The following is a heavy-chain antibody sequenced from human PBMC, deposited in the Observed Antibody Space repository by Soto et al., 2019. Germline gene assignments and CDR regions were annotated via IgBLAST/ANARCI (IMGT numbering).Heavy chain of an antibody. CDR2: ISGSGGST. D-gene: IGHD2-2*01. J-gene: IGHJ6*03. V-gene: IGHV3-23*01. CDR3: AKGPDALHSAGYYYYMDV. CDR1: GFTFSSYA. Sequence: SGGSLRLSCAASGFTFSSYAMSWVRQAPGKGLEWVSAISGSGGSTYYADTVKGRFTISRDNSKNTLYLQMNSLRAEDTAVYYCAKGPDALHSAGYYYYMDVWGKGTTVTVSS.